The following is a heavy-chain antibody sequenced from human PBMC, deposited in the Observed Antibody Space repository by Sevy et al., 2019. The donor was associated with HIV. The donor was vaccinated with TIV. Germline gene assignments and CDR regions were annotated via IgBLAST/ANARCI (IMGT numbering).Heavy chain of an antibody. Sequence: SQSLTCTVSGGSITSLYWNWIRQPPGKGLEWIANIYYNGHINYNPSLKSRVTLSLDTSKNQFSLRLSSVTAADTAMYYCAGENAWGRGYSWGQGTLVTVSS. CDR1: GGSITSLY. CDR2: IYYNGHI. CDR3: AGENAWGRGYS. D-gene: IGHD1-26*01. J-gene: IGHJ4*02. V-gene: IGHV4-59*08.